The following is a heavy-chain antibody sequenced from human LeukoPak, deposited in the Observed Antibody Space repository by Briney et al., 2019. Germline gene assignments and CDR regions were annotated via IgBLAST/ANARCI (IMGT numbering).Heavy chain of an antibody. J-gene: IGHJ4*02. Sequence: QPGGSLRLSCAASGFTFDDYAMHWVRQAPGKGLEWVSGISWNSGSIGYADSVKGRFTISRDNAKNSLYLQMNSLRAEDTALYYCAKGLSGSSAYFDYWGQGTLVTVSS. D-gene: IGHD1-26*01. CDR2: ISWNSGSI. CDR3: AKGLSGSSAYFDY. V-gene: IGHV3-9*01. CDR1: GFTFDDYA.